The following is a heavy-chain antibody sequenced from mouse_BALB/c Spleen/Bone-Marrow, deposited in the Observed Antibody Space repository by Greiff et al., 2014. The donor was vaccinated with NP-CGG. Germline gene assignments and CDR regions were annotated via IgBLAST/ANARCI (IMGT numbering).Heavy chain of an antibody. Sequence: QVQLQQSRMPSFACKNSVKVSCKASGYAFTNYLIKWFKQRPGKGLEWIGRINHGIGDTYYKAQFMGKATLTTDKSSTNAYMQLNSRTSDDSAVYFCAKFTRDYWGQGTTLTVAS. CDR1: GYAFTNYL. CDR3: AKFTRDY. V-gene: IGHV1-54*01. J-gene: IGHJ2*01. CDR2: INHGIGDT.